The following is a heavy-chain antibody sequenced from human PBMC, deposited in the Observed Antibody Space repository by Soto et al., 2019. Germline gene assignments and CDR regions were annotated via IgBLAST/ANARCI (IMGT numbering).Heavy chain of an antibody. D-gene: IGHD3-10*01. J-gene: IGHJ4*02. Sequence: GASVKVSCKASGYTFTRYYMHWVRQAPGQGLEWMGIIGSSGGGTRYERKFQGRVTMTRDTSTSRVYIELSSLRSEDTAVYYWARGPHYGSGSYYDYWGQVTLITVSS. CDR2: IGSSGGGT. CDR3: ARGPHYGSGSYYDY. V-gene: IGHV1-46*01. CDR1: GYTFTRYY.